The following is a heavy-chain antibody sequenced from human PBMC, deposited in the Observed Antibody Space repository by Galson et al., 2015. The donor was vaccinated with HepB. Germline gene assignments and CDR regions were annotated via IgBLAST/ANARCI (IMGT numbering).Heavy chain of an antibody. CDR2: IIPIFGTA. CDR3: ARVGGTYYYDSSGHYFDY. V-gene: IGHV1-69*06. D-gene: IGHD3-22*01. CDR1: GGTFSSYA. J-gene: IGHJ4*02. Sequence: SVKVSCKASGGTFSSYAISWVRQAPGQGLEWMGGIIPIFGTANYAQKFQGRVTITADKSTSTAYMELSSLRSEDTAVYYCARVGGTYYYDSSGHYFDYWGQGTLVTVSS.